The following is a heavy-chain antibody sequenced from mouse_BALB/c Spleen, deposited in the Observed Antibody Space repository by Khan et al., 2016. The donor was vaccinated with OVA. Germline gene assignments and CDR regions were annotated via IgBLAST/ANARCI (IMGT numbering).Heavy chain of an antibody. CDR2: IWSDGST. V-gene: IGHV2-6-2*01. J-gene: IGHJ3*01. Sequence: QVQLKDSGPDLVAPSQSLSITCTVSGFSLTSYGVHWVRQPPGKGLEWLVVIWSDGSTTYNSALKSRLSISKDNSKSQVFLKMNSLQTDDTAMYXCARHDGNYVFAYWGQGTLVTVSA. CDR1: GFSLTSYG. D-gene: IGHD2-1*01. CDR3: ARHDGNYVFAY.